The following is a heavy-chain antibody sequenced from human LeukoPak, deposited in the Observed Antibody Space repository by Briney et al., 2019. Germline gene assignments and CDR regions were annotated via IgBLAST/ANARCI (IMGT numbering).Heavy chain of an antibody. V-gene: IGHV4-59*08. D-gene: IGHD6-13*01. CDR1: GGSISPYY. CDR2: IYYSGST. Sequence: PSETLSLTCTVSGGSISPYYWSWIRQPPGKGLEWIGYIYYSGSTNYNPSLKSRVTISLDTPKNQFSLRLSSVTAADTAVYYCARAYSSSWARFDYWGQGTLVTVSS. CDR3: ARAYSSSWARFDY. J-gene: IGHJ4*02.